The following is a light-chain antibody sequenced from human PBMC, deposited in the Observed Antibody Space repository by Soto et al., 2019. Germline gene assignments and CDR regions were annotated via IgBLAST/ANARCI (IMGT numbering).Light chain of an antibody. Sequence: QSVLTQPPSVSGAPGQRVTISCTGSSSNIGAGYDVHWYQQLPGTAPKPLIHSNTNRPSGVPDRFSGSKSGTSASLAITGLQAEDEADYYCQSYDSSLSGSRVFGGGTKLTVL. J-gene: IGLJ2*01. CDR2: SNT. CDR3: QSYDSSLSGSRV. CDR1: SSNIGAGYD. V-gene: IGLV1-40*01.